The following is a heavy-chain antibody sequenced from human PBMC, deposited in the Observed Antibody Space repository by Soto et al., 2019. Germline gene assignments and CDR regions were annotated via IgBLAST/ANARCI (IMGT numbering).Heavy chain of an antibody. Sequence: PSETLSLTCTVSGGSISSGDYYWSWILQPPGKGLEWIGYIYYSGSTYYNPSLKSRVTISVDTSKNQLSLKLSSVTAADTAVYYCDRLVHYTAYYYGMDVWGQGTTVTAP. CDR2: IYYSGST. J-gene: IGHJ6*02. CDR3: DRLVHYTAYYYGMDV. CDR1: GGSISSGDYY. D-gene: IGHD3-10*01. V-gene: IGHV4-30-4*01.